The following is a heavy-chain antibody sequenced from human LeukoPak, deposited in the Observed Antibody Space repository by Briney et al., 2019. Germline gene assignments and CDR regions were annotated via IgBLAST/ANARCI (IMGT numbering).Heavy chain of an antibody. CDR1: GFIFRTYA. CDR3: ARDGSGSYLQDY. CDR2: IRGSGGST. Sequence: PGGSLRLSCEASGFIFRTYAMSWVRQAPGKRLEWVSTIRGSGGSTSYADSVKGRFTISRDNSNNTLYLQMNSLRAEDTAVYYCARDGSGSYLQDYWGQGTLVTVSS. D-gene: IGHD3-10*01. V-gene: IGHV3-23*01. J-gene: IGHJ4*02.